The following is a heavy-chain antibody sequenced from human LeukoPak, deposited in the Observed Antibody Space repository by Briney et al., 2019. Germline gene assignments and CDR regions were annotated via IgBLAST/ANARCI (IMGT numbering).Heavy chain of an antibody. D-gene: IGHD2-2*02. Sequence: ESLKISCKGSGYRFPNYWIGWVRQMPGKGLEWMGIIYPGDSHTRYSPSFQDQVTISVDKPISTAYLQWSSLKASDTAMYYCARGPYAYTSSATLGSYNWFDPWGQGSLVTVSS. CDR1: GYRFPNYW. V-gene: IGHV5-51*04. CDR2: IYPGDSHT. J-gene: IGHJ5*02. CDR3: ARGPYAYTSSATLGSYNWFDP.